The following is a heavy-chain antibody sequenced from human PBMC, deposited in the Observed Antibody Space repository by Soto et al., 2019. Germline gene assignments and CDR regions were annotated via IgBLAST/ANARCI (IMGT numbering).Heavy chain of an antibody. D-gene: IGHD3-10*01. CDR1: GFTFDDYA. V-gene: IGHV3-9*01. CDR2: ISWNSGSI. Sequence: LRLSCAASGFTFDDYAMHWVRQAPGKGLEWVSGISWNSGSIGYADSVKGRFTISRDNAKNSLYLQMNSLRAEDTALYYCAKDVADYYGSGSFDYWGQGTLVTVSS. CDR3: AKDVADYYGSGSFDY. J-gene: IGHJ4*02.